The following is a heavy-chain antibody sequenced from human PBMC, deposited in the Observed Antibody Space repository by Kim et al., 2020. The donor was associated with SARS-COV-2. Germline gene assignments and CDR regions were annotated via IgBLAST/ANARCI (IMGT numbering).Heavy chain of an antibody. J-gene: IGHJ4*02. D-gene: IGHD3-3*01. CDR3: ARDLGSLVRFWSRPFDY. CDR1: GFTFSSYA. CDR2: ISYDGSNK. Sequence: GGSLRLSCAASGFTFSSYAMHWVRQAPGKGLEWVAVISYDGSNKYYADSVKGRFTISRDNSKNTLYLQMNSLRAEDTAVYYCARDLGSLVRFWSRPFDYWGQGTLVTVSS. V-gene: IGHV3-30-3*01.